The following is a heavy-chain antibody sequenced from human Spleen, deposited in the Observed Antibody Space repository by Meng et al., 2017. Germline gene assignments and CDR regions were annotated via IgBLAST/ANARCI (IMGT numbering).Heavy chain of an antibody. V-gene: IGHV1-69*01. Sequence: QVQLVQAGAEVKKPGSSVKVSCKVSEGKFGTYTINWMRQAPGQGREWVGGIIPIFEAANYAQKFHGRVTITADDSTTTSYMEVSSLRSEDTAVYYCARGVAAVGKGFDPWGQGTLVTVSS. D-gene: IGHD6-13*01. CDR2: IIPIFEAA. CDR3: ARGVAAVGKGFDP. CDR1: EGKFGTYT. J-gene: IGHJ5*02.